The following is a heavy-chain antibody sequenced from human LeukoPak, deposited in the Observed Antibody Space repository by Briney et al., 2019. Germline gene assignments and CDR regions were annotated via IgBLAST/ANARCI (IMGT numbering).Heavy chain of an antibody. CDR1: GYTLTELS. V-gene: IGHV1-24*01. CDR3: ARRECSTSCSWFDP. CDR2: FDPEDGET. J-gene: IGHJ5*02. Sequence: ASVNVSCKVSGYTLTELSMHWVRQAPGKGLEWMGGFDPEDGETIYAQKLQGRVTMTTDTSTSTAYMELRSLRSDDTAVYYCARRECSTSCSWFDPWGQGTLVTVSS. D-gene: IGHD2-2*01.